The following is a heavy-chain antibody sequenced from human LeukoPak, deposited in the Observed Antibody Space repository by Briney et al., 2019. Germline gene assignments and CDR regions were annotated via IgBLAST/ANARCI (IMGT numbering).Heavy chain of an antibody. CDR2: IIPIFGTA. D-gene: IGHD3-22*01. J-gene: IGHJ4*02. V-gene: IGHV1-69*01. Sequence: SVKVSCKASGGTFSSYAISWVRQAPGQGLEWMGGIIPIFGTANYAQKFQGRVTITADDSTSTAYMELSSLRSEDTAVYYCARDGYYYDSSGYYFDYWGQGTLVTVSS. CDR3: ARDGYYYDSSGYYFDY. CDR1: GGTFSSYA.